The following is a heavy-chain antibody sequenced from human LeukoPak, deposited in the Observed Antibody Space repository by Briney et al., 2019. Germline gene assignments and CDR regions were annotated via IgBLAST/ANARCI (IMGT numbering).Heavy chain of an antibody. CDR1: GYTFTGYY. V-gene: IGHV1-69*05. CDR2: IIPIFGTA. Sequence: SVKVSCKASGYTFTGYYMHWVRQAPGQGLEWMGRIIPIFGTANYAQKFQGRVTITTDESTSTAYMELSSLRSEDTAVYYCATTFMANYYDTPVVFDYWGQGTLVTVSS. CDR3: ATTFMANYYDTPVVFDY. D-gene: IGHD3-22*01. J-gene: IGHJ4*02.